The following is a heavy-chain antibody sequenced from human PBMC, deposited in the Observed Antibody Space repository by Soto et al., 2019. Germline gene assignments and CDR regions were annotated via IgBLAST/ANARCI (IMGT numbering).Heavy chain of an antibody. CDR1: GYTFTSYG. Sequence: QVQLVQSGAEGKKPGASVKVSCKASGYTFTSYGISWVRQAPGQGLEWMGWISAYNGNTIYAPRLQGSVTITTDASTSTAYMELRSLRSDDTAVYYCARDPPPMDVWGQGTTVTVSS. V-gene: IGHV1-18*01. CDR2: ISAYNGNT. J-gene: IGHJ6*02. CDR3: ARDPPPMDV.